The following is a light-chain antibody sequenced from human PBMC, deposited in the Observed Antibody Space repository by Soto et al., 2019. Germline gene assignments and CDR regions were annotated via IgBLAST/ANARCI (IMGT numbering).Light chain of an antibody. CDR2: AAS. V-gene: IGKV1-39*01. CDR1: QSITSY. Sequence: DIQMTQSPSSLSASVGDRVTITCRASQSITSYLNWYQKKSGKAPKLLIHAASRLQSGVPSRFSGSGSGTGFTLTISSLHPEDSDTYYCQQSYSSPRTFGQGTNVELK. CDR3: QQSYSSPRT. J-gene: IGKJ1*01.